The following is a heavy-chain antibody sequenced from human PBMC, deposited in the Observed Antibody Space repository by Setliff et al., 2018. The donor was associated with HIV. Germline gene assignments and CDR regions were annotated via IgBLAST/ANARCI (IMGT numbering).Heavy chain of an antibody. CDR3: AKAAGFSVSWSDSFDH. CDR2: ISSSSSYI. D-gene: IGHD6-13*01. J-gene: IGHJ5*02. V-gene: IGHV3-21*04. Sequence: GGSLRLSCAASGFTFSSYSMNWVRQAPGKGLEWVSSISSSSSYIYYADSVKGRVTISRDNAKNSLYLQMNRLRVEDTAVYYCAKAAGFSVSWSDSFDHWGQGSLVTVSS. CDR1: GFTFSSYS.